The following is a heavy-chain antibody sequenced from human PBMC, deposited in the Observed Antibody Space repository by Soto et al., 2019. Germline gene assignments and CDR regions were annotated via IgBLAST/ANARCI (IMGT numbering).Heavy chain of an antibody. CDR1: GGSISSGGYY. Sequence: SETLSLTCTVSGGSISSGGYYWSWIRQPPGKGLEWLGYISNSGSTNYNPSLKSRVYISVDTSRNQFSLKLTSVTAADTAVYYCARHLRPDATSYDFWSGYLFDYWGQGALVTVSS. D-gene: IGHD3-3*01. CDR2: ISNSGST. CDR3: ARHLRPDATSYDFWSGYLFDY. V-gene: IGHV4-61*08. J-gene: IGHJ4*02.